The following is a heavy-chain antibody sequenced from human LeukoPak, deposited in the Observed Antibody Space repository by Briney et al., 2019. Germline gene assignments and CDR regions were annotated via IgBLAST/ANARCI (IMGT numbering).Heavy chain of an antibody. V-gene: IGHV3-48*04. Sequence: GGSLRLSCAASGFTFSSYSMNWVRQAPGKGLEWVSYISSSSSSTIYYADSVKGRFTISRDNAKNSLYLQMNSLRAEDTAVYYCAKATSMVRGARSPFDPWGQGTLVTVSS. J-gene: IGHJ5*02. CDR2: ISSSSSSTI. D-gene: IGHD3-10*01. CDR3: AKATSMVRGARSPFDP. CDR1: GFTFSSYS.